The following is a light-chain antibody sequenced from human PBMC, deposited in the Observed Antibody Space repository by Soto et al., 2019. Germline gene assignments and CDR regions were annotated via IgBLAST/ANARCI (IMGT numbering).Light chain of an antibody. V-gene: IGLV2-14*03. CDR3: SSYTSSSTHV. Sequence: QSALTQPASVSGSPGQSITISCTGTSSDIGAFTFVSWYQQHPGKVPKLMISDVNRRPSGVSDRFSGSKSGNTASLTISGLQAEDEGDYYCSSYTSSSTHVFGSGTKLTVL. CDR1: SSDIGAFTF. J-gene: IGLJ1*01. CDR2: DVN.